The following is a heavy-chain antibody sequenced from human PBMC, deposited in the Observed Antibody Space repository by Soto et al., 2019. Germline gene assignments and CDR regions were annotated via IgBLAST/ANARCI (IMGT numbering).Heavy chain of an antibody. D-gene: IGHD3-9*01. CDR3: ARDKMTGLFDY. CDR1: GGSFSGYY. V-gene: IGHV4-34*01. CDR2: ITHSGST. Sequence: QVQLQQWGAGLLKPSETLSLTCAVYGGSFSGYYLTWIRQPPGTGLEWIGEITHSGSTNYNPSLKSRVTISLDTSKNQFSLKLTSVTAAATAVYYCARDKMTGLFDYWGQGTLVTVSS. J-gene: IGHJ4*02.